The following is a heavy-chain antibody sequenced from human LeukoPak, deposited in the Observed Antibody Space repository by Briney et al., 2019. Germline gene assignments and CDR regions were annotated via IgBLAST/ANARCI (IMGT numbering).Heavy chain of an antibody. V-gene: IGHV3-21*01. D-gene: IGHD3-10*01. CDR1: GFTFSSYS. Sequence: GGALRLSCATSGFTFSSYSMNWVRQAPGKGLEWVSSISSSSSYIYYADSVKGRFTISRDNAKDSLYLQMNSLRAEDTAVYYCARAGITMVRGVKSYYFDYWGQGTLVTVSS. J-gene: IGHJ4*02. CDR3: ARAGITMVRGVKSYYFDY. CDR2: ISSSSSYI.